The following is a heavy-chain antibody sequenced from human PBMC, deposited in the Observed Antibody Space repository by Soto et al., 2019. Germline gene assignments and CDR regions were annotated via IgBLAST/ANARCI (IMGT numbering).Heavy chain of an antibody. CDR3: AHAYSSSRERFNWFDP. Sequence: SGPTLVNPTQTLTLTCTFSGFSLSTSGVGVGWIRQPPGKAPEWLALIYWNDDKRYSPSLKSRLTITKDTSKNQVVLTMTNMDPVDTATYYCAHAYSSSRERFNWFDPWGQGTLVTVSS. CDR1: GFSLSTSGVG. D-gene: IGHD6-13*01. J-gene: IGHJ5*02. V-gene: IGHV2-5*01. CDR2: IYWNDDK.